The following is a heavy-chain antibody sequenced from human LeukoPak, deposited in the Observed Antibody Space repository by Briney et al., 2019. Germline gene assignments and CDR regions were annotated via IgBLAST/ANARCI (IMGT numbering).Heavy chain of an antibody. CDR1: GYTFTSYG. Sequence: ASVKVSCKASGYTFTSYGISWVRQAPGQGLEWMGWISVYNGNTNYAQKFQGRVTMTTDTSTSTAYMELSSLRSEDTAVYYCACRYRYFDWLLSSLFDYWGQGTLVTVSS. CDR2: ISVYNGNT. V-gene: IGHV1-18*01. J-gene: IGHJ4*02. D-gene: IGHD3-9*01. CDR3: ACRYRYFDWLLSSLFDY.